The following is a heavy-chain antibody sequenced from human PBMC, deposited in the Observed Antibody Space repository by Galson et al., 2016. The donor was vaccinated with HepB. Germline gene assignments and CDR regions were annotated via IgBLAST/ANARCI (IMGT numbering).Heavy chain of an antibody. CDR1: GYTFTGYF. D-gene: IGHD1-1*01. J-gene: IGHJ4*02. CDR3: ASGAGTTGFVFHF. V-gene: IGHV1-2*02. CDR2: IDPNNGNT. Sequence: SVKVSCKASGYTFTGYFMHWVRQAPGQGLEWVGWIDPNNGNTHYGQNFQGRVSLTRDTSISTAYMELSRLRSDDTAVYYCASGAGTTGFVFHFWGQGTPVTVSS.